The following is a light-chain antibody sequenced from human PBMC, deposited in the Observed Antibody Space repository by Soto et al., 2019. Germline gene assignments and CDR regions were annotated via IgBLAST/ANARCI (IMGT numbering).Light chain of an antibody. V-gene: IGLV2-14*01. CDR2: EVS. CDR1: SSDVGAYNR. Sequence: QSALTQPASVSGSPGQSITISCTGTSSDVGAYNRVSWYQQHSGKAPKLMIYEVSNRPSGVSNRFSGSKSGNTASLTISELQAEDEADYYCLSYTTSSSYVFGTGTKVTVL. J-gene: IGLJ1*01. CDR3: LSYTTSSSYV.